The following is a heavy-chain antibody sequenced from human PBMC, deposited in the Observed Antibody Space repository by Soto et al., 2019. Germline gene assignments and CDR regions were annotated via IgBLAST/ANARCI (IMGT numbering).Heavy chain of an antibody. CDR2: ISAYNGNT. V-gene: IGHV1-18*01. Sequence: QGQLVQSGAEVKKPGASVKVSCKASGYTFTRYGISWVRQAPGQGLEWMGWISAYNGNTNYAQKLQGRVTMTTDTSTSTAYMELRSLRSDDTAVYYCATVLGSSPTAKWFDPWGQRTLVTVSS. J-gene: IGHJ5*02. D-gene: IGHD6-6*01. CDR3: ATVLGSSPTAKWFDP. CDR1: GYTFTRYG.